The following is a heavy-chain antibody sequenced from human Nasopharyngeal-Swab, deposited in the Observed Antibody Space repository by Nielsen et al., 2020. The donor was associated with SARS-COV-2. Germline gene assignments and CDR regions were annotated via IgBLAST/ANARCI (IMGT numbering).Heavy chain of an antibody. V-gene: IGHV3-7*01. CDR3: AREEGYGSGSYSGY. D-gene: IGHD3-10*01. CDR2: IKQDGSEK. CDR1: GFTFSSFW. Sequence: GGSLRLSCAASGFTFSSFWMNWVRQAPGKGLEWVANIKQDGSEKYYVDSVKGRFTISRDNAKNSLYLQMNSLRAEDTAVYYCAREEGYGSGSYSGYWGQGTLVIVSS. J-gene: IGHJ4*02.